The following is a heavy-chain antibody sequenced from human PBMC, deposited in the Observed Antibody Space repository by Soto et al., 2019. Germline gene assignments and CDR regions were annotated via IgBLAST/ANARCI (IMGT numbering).Heavy chain of an antibody. CDR1: GYSFTAFW. J-gene: IGHJ4*02. CDR3: ARHRQYVGSGVHY. Sequence: PXGSLKISGQACGYSFTAFWLAWVRQTPGKALEWLGAINPEDSDTKYNPSFEGQVIISVYKSLRTAYLHWRSLKASDSALYFCARHRQYVGSGVHYWGQGTLVTASS. CDR2: INPEDSDT. D-gene: IGHD3-10*01. V-gene: IGHV5-51*01.